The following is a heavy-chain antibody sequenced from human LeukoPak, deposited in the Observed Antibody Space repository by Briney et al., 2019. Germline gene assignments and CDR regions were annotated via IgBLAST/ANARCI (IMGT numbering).Heavy chain of an antibody. CDR2: ISSSSSYI. CDR3: ARHALTTDDAFDI. CDR1: GFTFSSYS. J-gene: IGHJ3*02. Sequence: MPGGSLRLSCAASGFTFSSYSMNWVRQAPGKGLEWVSSISSSSSYIYYADSVKGRFTISRDNAKNSLYLQMNSLRAEDTAVYYCARHALTTDDAFDIWGQGTMVTVSS. D-gene: IGHD4-17*01. V-gene: IGHV3-21*01.